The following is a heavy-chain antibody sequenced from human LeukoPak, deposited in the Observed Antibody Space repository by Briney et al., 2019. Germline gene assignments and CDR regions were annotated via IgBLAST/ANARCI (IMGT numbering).Heavy chain of an antibody. J-gene: IGHJ3*02. CDR3: ARRVSLYAAFDI. D-gene: IGHD3-16*02. Sequence: PETLSLTCTVANGSMNSYYWNWVRQSPGKGLEWIGRIYNIQYTEYNPSLKSRVSISVDTSKSQFSLNLNSVTAADTAVYYCARRVSLYAAFDIWGLGTLVTVSS. CDR1: NGSMNSYY. V-gene: IGHV4-4*09. CDR2: IYNIQYT.